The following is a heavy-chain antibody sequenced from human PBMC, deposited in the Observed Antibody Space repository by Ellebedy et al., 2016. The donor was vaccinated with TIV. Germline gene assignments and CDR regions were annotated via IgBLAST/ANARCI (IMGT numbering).Heavy chain of an antibody. CDR3: ARDQWLGRAYYFDN. D-gene: IGHD6-19*01. Sequence: GGSLRLSCAASGFTFSNYWMSWVRQAPGKGLEWVANIKQDGSEKYYVDSVKGRFPISRDNAKNSLYLQMNSLGDEDTAVYYCARDQWLGRAYYFDNWGQGTLVTVSS. V-gene: IGHV3-7*01. CDR1: GFTFSNYW. CDR2: IKQDGSEK. J-gene: IGHJ4*02.